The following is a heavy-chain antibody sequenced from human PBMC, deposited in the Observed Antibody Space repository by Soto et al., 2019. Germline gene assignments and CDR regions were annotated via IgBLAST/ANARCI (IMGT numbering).Heavy chain of an antibody. CDR1: GFTFSSYA. Sequence: EVQLLESGGGLVQPGGSLRLSCAASGFTFSSYAMSWVHQAPGKGLEWVSAISGSGGSTYYADSVKGRFTISRDNSKNTLYLQMNSLRAEDTAVYYCAKMCYGGSCLDYWGQGTLVTVSS. V-gene: IGHV3-23*01. CDR2: ISGSGGST. D-gene: IGHD2-15*01. CDR3: AKMCYGGSCLDY. J-gene: IGHJ4*02.